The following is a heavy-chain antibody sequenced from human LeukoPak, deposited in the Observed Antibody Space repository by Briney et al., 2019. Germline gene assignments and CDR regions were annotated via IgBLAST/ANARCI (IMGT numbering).Heavy chain of an antibody. V-gene: IGHV1-2*02. CDR3: ARVLGSGSYPFKKYYFDY. CDR2: INPNSGGT. D-gene: IGHD1-26*01. J-gene: IGHJ4*02. Sequence: GASVKVSCKASGYTFTGYYMHWVRQAPGQGLEWMGWINPNSGGTNYAQKFQGRVTMTRDTSISTAYMELSRLRSDDTAVYYCARVLGSGSYPFKKYYFDYWGQGTLVTASS. CDR1: GYTFTGYY.